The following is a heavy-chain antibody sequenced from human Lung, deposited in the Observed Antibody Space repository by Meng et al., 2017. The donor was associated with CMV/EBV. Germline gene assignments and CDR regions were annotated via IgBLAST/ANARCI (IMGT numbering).Heavy chain of an antibody. Sequence: TFSSYAISWVRQALGQGRERIGGIIHIFGIANYAEKFQGRLTMNTEESTSTADTELSSLRSEDTVVYDGASRGGRHGGLDAGWFDPWGQGTLVTVSS. J-gene: IGHJ5*02. V-gene: IGHV1-69*05. CDR2: IIHIFGIA. CDR3: ASRGGRHGGLDAGWFDP. CDR1: TFSSYA. D-gene: IGHD2-15*01.